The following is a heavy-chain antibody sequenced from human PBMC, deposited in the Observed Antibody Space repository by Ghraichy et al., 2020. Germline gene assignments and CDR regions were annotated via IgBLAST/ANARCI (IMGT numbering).Heavy chain of an antibody. CDR3: ARGDGSYYFDY. CDR1: GFTFSSYA. Sequence: LSLTCAASGFTFSSYAMSWVRQAPGKGLEWVSSGTGSSTYYADSVKGRFTISRDNSKNTLYLQMNSLRAEDTAVYYCARGDGSYYFDYWGQGTLVTVSS. J-gene: IGHJ4*02. CDR2: GTGSST. V-gene: IGHV3-23*01.